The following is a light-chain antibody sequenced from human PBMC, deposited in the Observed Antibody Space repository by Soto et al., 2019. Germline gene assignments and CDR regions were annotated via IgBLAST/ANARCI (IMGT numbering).Light chain of an antibody. J-gene: IGLJ2*01. CDR3: CSYAGASTSVV. CDR1: SSDVGTYDL. V-gene: IGLV2-23*01. Sequence: QSALTQPASGSGSPGPSITISCTGTSSDVGTYDLVSWYQQHPGKAPNLILYEDTTLPSGLSDRFSGAKSDNTASLTIAGLQPEDEAEYYCCSYAGASTSVVFGGGTKLTVL. CDR2: EDT.